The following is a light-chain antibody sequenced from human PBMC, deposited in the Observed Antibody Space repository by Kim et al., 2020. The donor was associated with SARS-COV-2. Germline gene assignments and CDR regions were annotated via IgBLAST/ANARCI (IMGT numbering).Light chain of an antibody. Sequence: QPVLTQSPSASASLGASVKLTCTLTSGHRTYAVAWHQQQPGKGPRFLMNLEDDGTHTKGDDIPDRFSVSISGAERSLIISNVQSEDEADYYCQTWGADIQQVFGGGTKLTVL. V-gene: IGLV4-69*01. CDR3: QTWGADIQQV. CDR1: SGHRTYA. J-gene: IGLJ2*01. CDR2: LEDDGTH.